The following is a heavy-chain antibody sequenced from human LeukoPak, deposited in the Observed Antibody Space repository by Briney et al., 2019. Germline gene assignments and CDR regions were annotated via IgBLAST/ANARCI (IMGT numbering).Heavy chain of an antibody. CDR3: ARTLGWASSRYPFDG. Sequence: SETLSLTCTVYGGSISSSNYYWGWIRQPPWKGLEWIGSMYYSGNTDYNPSLKSRVTISVDTSKNQFSLKVNSVTAADTAVYYCARTLGWASSRYPFDGWGQGTLVTVPS. CDR1: GGSISSSNYY. D-gene: IGHD3-16*02. V-gene: IGHV4-39*01. CDR2: MYYSGNT. J-gene: IGHJ4*02.